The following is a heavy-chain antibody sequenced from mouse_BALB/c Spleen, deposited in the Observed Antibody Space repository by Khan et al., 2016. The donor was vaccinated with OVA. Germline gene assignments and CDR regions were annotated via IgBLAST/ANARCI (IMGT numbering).Heavy chain of an antibody. J-gene: IGHJ4*01. CDR1: GYSITSDYA. D-gene: IGHD2-3*01. CDR2: LSSSGTT. V-gene: IGHV3-2*02. Sequence: EVKLLESGPGLVKPSQSLSLTCTVTGYSITSDYAWNWIRQFPGKKLEWLGYLSSSGTTNYNPALKSRISITRDTSKNQFFLQLNSVTTEDTATYYCARDGSRYNYAMDYWGQGTSVTVSS. CDR3: ARDGSRYNYAMDY.